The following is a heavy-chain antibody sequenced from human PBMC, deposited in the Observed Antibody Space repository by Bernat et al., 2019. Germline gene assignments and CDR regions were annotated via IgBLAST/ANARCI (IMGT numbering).Heavy chain of an antibody. CDR2: ISGSGGST. CDR1: GFTFSSYA. D-gene: IGHD6-13*01. V-gene: IGHV3-23*01. J-gene: IGHJ4*02. CDR3: AKYPSFSSSWYYFDY. Sequence: EVQLLESGGGLVQPGGSLRLSCAASGFTFSSYAMSWVRQPPGKGLEWVSAISGSGGSTYYADSVKGRFTISRDNSKNTLYLPMNSLRAEDTAVYYCAKYPSFSSSWYYFDYWGQGTLVIVSS.